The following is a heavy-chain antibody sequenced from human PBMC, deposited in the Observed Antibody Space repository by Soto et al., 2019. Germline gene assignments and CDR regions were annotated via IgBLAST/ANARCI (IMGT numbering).Heavy chain of an antibody. CDR2: ISAYSGKT. CDR1: GYTFTTYG. J-gene: IGHJ4*02. D-gene: IGHD3-16*01. CDR3: ARAPYLGDRQY. V-gene: IGHV1-18*01. Sequence: QVQLVQSGGEVKKPGASVKVSCKTSGYTFTTYGISWVRQAPGQGLEWVGWISAYSGKTHHAQKFQGKVTMTTDTSTNTAYLELRSLRSDHTAVYSCARAPYLGDRQYWGQGTLLTVSS.